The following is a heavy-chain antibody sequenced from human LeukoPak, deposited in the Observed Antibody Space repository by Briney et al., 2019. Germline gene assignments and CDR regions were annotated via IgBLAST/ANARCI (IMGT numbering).Heavy chain of an antibody. Sequence: GGSLRLSCAASGFTFSSYAMTWVRQAPGKGLEWVSAISGSGGSTYYAGSVKGRFTICRDNSKNTLYLQMNSLRAEDTAVYYCAKDLVSGTVTVDRRYYYYGLDVWGQGTTVTVSS. J-gene: IGHJ6*02. V-gene: IGHV3-23*01. CDR1: GFTFSSYA. CDR3: AKDLVSGTVTVDRRYYYYGLDV. D-gene: IGHD4-17*01. CDR2: ISGSGGST.